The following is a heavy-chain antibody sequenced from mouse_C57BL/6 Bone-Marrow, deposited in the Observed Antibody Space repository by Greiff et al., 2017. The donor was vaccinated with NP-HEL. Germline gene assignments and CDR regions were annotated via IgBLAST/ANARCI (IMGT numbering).Heavy chain of an antibody. V-gene: IGHV1-80*01. Sequence: LVESGAELVKPGASVKISCKASGYAFSSYWMNWVKQRPGKGLEWIGQIYPGDGDTNYNGKFKGKATLTADKSSSTAYMQLSSLTSEDSAVYFCARATMVTPLPSMDYWGQGTSVTVSS. D-gene: IGHD2-2*01. CDR1: GYAFSSYW. CDR3: ARATMVTPLPSMDY. CDR2: IYPGDGDT. J-gene: IGHJ4*01.